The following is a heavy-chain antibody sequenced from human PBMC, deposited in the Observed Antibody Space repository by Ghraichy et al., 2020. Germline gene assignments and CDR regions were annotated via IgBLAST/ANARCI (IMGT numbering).Heavy chain of an antibody. CDR1: GFTISAYY. CDR2: INADGSST. CDR3: TIFGLPQPH. V-gene: IGHV3-74*01. Sequence: GGSLRLSCAASGFTISAYYMHWVRQAPGKGLVWVSRINADGSSTTYADSVKGRFTVSRDNAKNTLDLQMNSLRAEDTAVNYCTIFGLPQPHWGQGTLVTVSS. J-gene: IGHJ1*01. D-gene: IGHD3-10*01.